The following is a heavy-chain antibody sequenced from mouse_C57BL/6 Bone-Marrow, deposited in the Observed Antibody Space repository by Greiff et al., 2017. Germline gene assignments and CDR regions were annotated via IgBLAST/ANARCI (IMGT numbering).Heavy chain of an antibody. CDR3: TFYSKWTWFAY. CDR2: IDPENGDT. CDR1: GFNIQDDY. D-gene: IGHD2-5*01. Sequence: EVQLQQSGAELVRPGASVKLSCTASGFNIQDDYMHWVKQRPEQGLEWIGWIDPENGDTEYASKFQGKATITADTSSNTAYLQLSSLTSEDTAVYYCTFYSKWTWFAYWGQGTLVTVSA. J-gene: IGHJ3*01. V-gene: IGHV14-4*01.